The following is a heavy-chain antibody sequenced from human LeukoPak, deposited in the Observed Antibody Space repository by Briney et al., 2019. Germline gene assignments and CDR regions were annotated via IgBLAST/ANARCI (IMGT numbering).Heavy chain of an antibody. CDR1: GGSISSGSYY. Sequence: PSQTLSLTCTVSGGSISSGSYYWSWIRQRAGKGLEWIGRIYTSGSTNYNPALKSRVTISVDTSKHQFSLKLSSVTAADTVVYYCARVGEDDGIYGGNSFASSGQGTLVTASS. CDR2: IYTSGST. CDR3: ARVGEDDGIYGGNSFAS. V-gene: IGHV4-61*02. J-gene: IGHJ5*01. D-gene: IGHD4-23*01.